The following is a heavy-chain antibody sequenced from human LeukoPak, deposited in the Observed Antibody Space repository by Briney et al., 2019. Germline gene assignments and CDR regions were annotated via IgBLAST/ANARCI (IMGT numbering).Heavy chain of an antibody. J-gene: IGHJ4*02. CDR1: GFTFSDHY. Sequence: GGSLRLSCAASGFTFSDHYMSWFRQAPGKGLEWVSVIYSGGSTYYADSVKGRFTISRDNSKNTLYLQMNSLRAEDTAVYYCAGYCSSTSCLDYWGQGTLVTVSS. D-gene: IGHD2-2*01. V-gene: IGHV3-53*01. CDR2: IYSGGST. CDR3: AGYCSSTSCLDY.